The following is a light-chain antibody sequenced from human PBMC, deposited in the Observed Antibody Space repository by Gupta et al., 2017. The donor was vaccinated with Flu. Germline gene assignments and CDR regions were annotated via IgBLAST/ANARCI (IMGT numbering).Light chain of an antibody. CDR3: QHVQSYPLT. CDR2: DIS. V-gene: IGKV1-9*01. Sequence: VDRVTIPCLASHGVRSHLAWYQQKPGTAPHLLIYDISTLQTGVSSRFSGSGSGTEFTLTISSLQPEDFATYYCQHVQSYPLTFGGGTKVEIK. J-gene: IGKJ4*01. CDR1: HGVRSH.